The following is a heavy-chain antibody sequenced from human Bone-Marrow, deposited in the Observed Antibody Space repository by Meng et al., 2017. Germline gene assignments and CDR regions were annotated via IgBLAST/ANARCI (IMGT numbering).Heavy chain of an antibody. D-gene: IGHD6-19*01. J-gene: IGHJ4*02. CDR1: VDTFTGYY. Sequence: VWVVPCGADGKHPGASGKVSCKASVDTFTGYYMHWVRQAPGQWLEWMGGIIPIFGTANYAQKFPGRVTITADKSTSTAYMELSILRSEDTSVYYCARAPRSGWYYFNYWGQGTLVTVSS. CDR2: IIPIFGTA. CDR3: ARAPRSGWYYFNY. V-gene: IGHV1-69*06.